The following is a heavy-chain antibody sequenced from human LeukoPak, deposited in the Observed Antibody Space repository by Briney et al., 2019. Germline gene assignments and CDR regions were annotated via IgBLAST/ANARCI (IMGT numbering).Heavy chain of an antibody. V-gene: IGHV4-4*02. CDR1: GGSISSSNW. D-gene: IGHD6-19*01. CDR2: IYHSGST. Sequence: SSETLSLTCAVSGGSISSSNWWRWVRQPPGKGLEWIGEIYHSGSTNYNPSLKSRVTISVDKSKNQFSLKLSSVTAADTAVYYCARAPGYSSGWSIDRWFDPWGQGTLVTVSS. CDR3: ARAPGYSSGWSIDRWFDP. J-gene: IGHJ5*02.